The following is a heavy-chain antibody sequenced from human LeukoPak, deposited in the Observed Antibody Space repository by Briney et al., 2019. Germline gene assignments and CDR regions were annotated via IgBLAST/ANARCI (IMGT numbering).Heavy chain of an antibody. D-gene: IGHD3-10*01. V-gene: IGHV3-21*06. CDR2: IATSSDYI. CDR1: GFTFSTYS. CDR3: ARGRSITILRGVAISDGFDI. Sequence: PGGSLRLSCAASGFTFSTYSMNWVRQAPGKGLEWVSSIATSSDYIYYAGSLKGRFTISRDSAKNSLYLHMNSLRPDDTAVYYCARGRSITILRGVAISDGFDIWGQGTKVTVS. J-gene: IGHJ3*02.